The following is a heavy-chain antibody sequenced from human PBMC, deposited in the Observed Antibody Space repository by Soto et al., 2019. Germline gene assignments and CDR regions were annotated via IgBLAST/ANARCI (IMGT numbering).Heavy chain of an antibody. V-gene: IGHV4-31*03. Sequence: QVQLQESGPGLVKPSQTLSLTCTVSGGSISSGGYYWSWIRQHPGKGLEWIGYIYYSGSTYYNPSLKSRVTISVDTSNNQFSLKLSSVTAADTAVYYCASLTTVTNWFDPWGQGTLVTVSS. CDR3: ASLTTVTNWFDP. CDR1: GGSISSGGYY. J-gene: IGHJ5*02. CDR2: IYYSGST. D-gene: IGHD4-17*01.